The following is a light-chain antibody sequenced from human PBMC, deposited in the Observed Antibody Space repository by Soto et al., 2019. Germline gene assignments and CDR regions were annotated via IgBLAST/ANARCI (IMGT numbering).Light chain of an antibody. CDR3: QQRSNWPT. CDR1: QNVNNF. V-gene: IGKV3-11*01. J-gene: IGKJ5*01. Sequence: EIVCTQSPATLSLSPGERAPFSCRASQNVNNFLAWYQQTPGQAPRXLIYDASNRATGIPARLGGSGSGKVFTLTISSLESEYFAIDYCQQRSNWPTFGQGTRLEI. CDR2: DAS.